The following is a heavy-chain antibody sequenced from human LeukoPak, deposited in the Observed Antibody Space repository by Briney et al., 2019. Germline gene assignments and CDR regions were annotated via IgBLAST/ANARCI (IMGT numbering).Heavy chain of an antibody. CDR1: GGSISSGGYY. CDR3: ARGGAGYGDSYYYYYYMDV. D-gene: IGHD4-17*01. J-gene: IGHJ6*03. Sequence: SETLSLTCTVSGGSISSGGYYWSWIRQHPGKGLEWIGYIYYSGSTYYNPSLKSRVTISVDTSKNQFSLKLSSVTAADTAVYYCARGGAGYGDSYYYYYYMDVWGKGTTVTVSS. V-gene: IGHV4-31*03. CDR2: IYYSGST.